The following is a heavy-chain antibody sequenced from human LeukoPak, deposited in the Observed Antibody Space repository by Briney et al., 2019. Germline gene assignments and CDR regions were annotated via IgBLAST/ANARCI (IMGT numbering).Heavy chain of an antibody. V-gene: IGHV3-33*01. CDR1: GFTFSSYG. D-gene: IGHD3-22*01. CDR2: IWYDGSNK. CDR3: ARDDRVTMID. J-gene: IGHJ4*02. Sequence: PGRSLRLSCEASGFTFSSYGMHWVRQAPGKGLEWVAVIWYDGSNKYYADSVKGRFTISKDNSKNTLYLQMNSLRAEDTAVYYCARDDRVTMIDWGQGTLVTVSS.